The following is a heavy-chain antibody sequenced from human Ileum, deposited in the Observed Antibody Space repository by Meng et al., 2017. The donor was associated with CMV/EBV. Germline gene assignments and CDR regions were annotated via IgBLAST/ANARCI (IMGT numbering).Heavy chain of an antibody. D-gene: IGHD1-26*01. CDR3: TRGLSGSDDY. V-gene: IGHV3-74*01. Sequence: GESLKISCVASGFTFSNYWMHLVRQAPGKGLVWVSRINSDGSNTNYADSVKGRFTISRDNTKNTLFLQMNSLRADDTALYYCTRGLSGSDDYWGQGTLVTVSS. J-gene: IGHJ4*01. CDR1: GFTFSNYW. CDR2: INSDGSNT.